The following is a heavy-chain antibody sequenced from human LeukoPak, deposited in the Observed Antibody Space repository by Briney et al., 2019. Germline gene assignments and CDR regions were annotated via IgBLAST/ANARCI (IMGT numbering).Heavy chain of an antibody. V-gene: IGHV3-74*01. D-gene: IGHD6-13*01. Sequence: GGSLRLSCAASGFTFSSYWMHWFRQAPGKGLVWVSRINPDGGSAAYADSVKGRFTISRDNAKNTLYLQMNSLRVEDTAVYYCTRGQQLVGDWGQGTLVTVSS. CDR2: INPDGGSA. J-gene: IGHJ4*02. CDR1: GFTFSSYW. CDR3: TRGQQLVGD.